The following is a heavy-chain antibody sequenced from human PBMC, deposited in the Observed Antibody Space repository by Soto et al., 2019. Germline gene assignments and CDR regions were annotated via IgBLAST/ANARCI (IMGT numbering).Heavy chain of an antibody. CDR1: GFTFSSYG. CDR3: ARASYGFYYGMDV. Sequence: SLRLSCAASGFTFSSYGMHWVRQAPGKGLEWVAVIWYDGSNKDYADSVKGRFTISRDNSKNTLYLQMNSLRAEDTAVYYCARASYGFYYGMDVWGQGTTVTVSS. CDR2: IWYDGSNK. J-gene: IGHJ6*02. D-gene: IGHD5-18*01. V-gene: IGHV3-33*01.